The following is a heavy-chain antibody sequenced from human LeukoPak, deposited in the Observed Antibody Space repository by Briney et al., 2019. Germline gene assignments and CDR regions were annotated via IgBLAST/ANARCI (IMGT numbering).Heavy chain of an antibody. CDR1: GFTFSSYS. CDR3: ARDGIVVVPAAMSIYYYMDV. V-gene: IGHV3-48*01. J-gene: IGHJ6*03. CDR2: ISSSSTTI. D-gene: IGHD2-2*01. Sequence: GGSLRLSCAASGFTFSSYSMNWVRQAPGKGLEWVSYISSSSTTIYYADSVKGRFTISRDNAKNSLYLQMNSLRAEDTAVYYCARDGIVVVPAAMSIYYYMDVWGKGTTVTVSS.